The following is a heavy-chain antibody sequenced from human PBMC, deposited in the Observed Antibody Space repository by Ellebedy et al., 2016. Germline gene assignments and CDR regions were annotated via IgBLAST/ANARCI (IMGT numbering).Heavy chain of an antibody. J-gene: IGHJ4*02. V-gene: IGHV1-18*01. CDR1: GYTFTSYG. D-gene: IGHD6-13*01. CDR2: ISTYNGNT. Sequence: ASVKVSCXASGYTFTSYGITWVRQAPGQGLEWMGWISTYNGNTNYVQKLQGRVTMTTDTSTSTAYMELRSLRSDDTAVYYCARGYLTGSVPLRGYFDYWGQGTLVTVSS. CDR3: ARGYLTGSVPLRGYFDY.